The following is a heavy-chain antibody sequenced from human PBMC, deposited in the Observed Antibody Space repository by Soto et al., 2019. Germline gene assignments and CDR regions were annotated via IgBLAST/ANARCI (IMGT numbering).Heavy chain of an antibody. J-gene: IGHJ4*02. Sequence: GGSLRLSCAASGFTFSSYGMHWVRQAPGKGLEWVAVISYDGSNKYYADSVKGRFTISRDNSKNTLYLQMNSLRAEATAVYYCAKGEDFDYWGQGTLVTVSS. D-gene: IGHD2-15*01. V-gene: IGHV3-30*18. CDR1: GFTFSSYG. CDR2: ISYDGSNK. CDR3: AKGEDFDY.